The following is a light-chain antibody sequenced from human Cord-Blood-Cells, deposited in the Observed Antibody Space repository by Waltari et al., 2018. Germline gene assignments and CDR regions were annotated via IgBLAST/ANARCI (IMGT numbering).Light chain of an antibody. Sequence: DLQMTQSPSSQSASVGDRVTITFRASQSISSYLNWYQQKPGKAPKLLIYAASSLQSGVPSRFSGSGSGTDFTLTISSLQPEDFATYYCQQSYSTLWTFGQGTKVEIK. CDR1: QSISSY. V-gene: IGKV1-39*01. J-gene: IGKJ1*01. CDR2: AAS. CDR3: QQSYSTLWT.